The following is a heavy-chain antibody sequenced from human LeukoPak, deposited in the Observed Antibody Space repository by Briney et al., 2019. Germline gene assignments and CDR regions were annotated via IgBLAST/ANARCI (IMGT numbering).Heavy chain of an antibody. V-gene: IGHV4-38-2*01. D-gene: IGHD3-22*01. J-gene: IGHJ3*02. CDR3: ARGDSTYDAFDI. Sequence: SETLSLTCAVSGYSISSGYYWGWIRQPPGEGLEWIGSIYHSGSTYYNPSLKSRVTISVDTSKNQFSLKLSSVTAADTAVYYCARGDSTYDAFDIWGQGTMVTVSS. CDR1: GYSISSGYY. CDR2: IYHSGST.